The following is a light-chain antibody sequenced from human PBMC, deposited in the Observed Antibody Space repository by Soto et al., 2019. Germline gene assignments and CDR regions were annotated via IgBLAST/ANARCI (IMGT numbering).Light chain of an antibody. CDR3: QQYNSYFWT. Sequence: DIQMTQSPSSLSASVGDRVTITCQASQDISSYLNWYQQKPGKAPKLLIYDASSLKSGVPSRFSGSGSGTEFTLTISSLQPDDFATYYSQQYNSYFWTFGQGTKV. J-gene: IGKJ1*01. CDR2: DAS. V-gene: IGKV1-5*01. CDR1: QDISSY.